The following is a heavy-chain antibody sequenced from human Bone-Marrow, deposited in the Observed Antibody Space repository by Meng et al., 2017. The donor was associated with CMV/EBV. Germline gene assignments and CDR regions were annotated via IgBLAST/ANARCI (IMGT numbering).Heavy chain of an antibody. CDR1: GFTFSDYY. D-gene: IGHD4-23*01. V-gene: IGHV3-11*04. CDR3: ARDGPVVPGPYYYYGMDV. Sequence: GGSLRLSCAASGFTFSDYYMSWIRQAPGKGLEWVSYISSSGSTIYYADSVKGRFTISRDNAKNSLYLQMNSLRAEDTAVYYCARDGPVVPGPYYYYGMDVWGQGTTVTVSS. J-gene: IGHJ6*02. CDR2: ISSSGSTI.